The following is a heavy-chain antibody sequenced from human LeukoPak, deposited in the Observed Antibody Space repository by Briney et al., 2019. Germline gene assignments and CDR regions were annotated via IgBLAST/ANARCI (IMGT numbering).Heavy chain of an antibody. CDR2: INPNSGGT. D-gene: IGHD6-19*01. CDR3: SVPPSYSSGWYADY. J-gene: IGHJ4*02. V-gene: IGHV1-2*02. CDR1: GYTFTGYY. Sequence: EASVKVPCKASGYTFTGYYMHWVRHAPGQGLEWMGWINPNSGGTNYAQKFQGRVTMTRDTSISTAYMELSRLRSDDTAVYYCSVPPSYSSGWYADYWGQGTLVTVSS.